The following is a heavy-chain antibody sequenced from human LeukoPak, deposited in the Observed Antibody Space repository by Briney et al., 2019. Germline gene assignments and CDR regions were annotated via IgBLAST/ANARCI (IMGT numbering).Heavy chain of an antibody. CDR1: GYSFTSYW. J-gene: IGHJ6*03. CDR2: IYPGDSDT. CDR3: ASNRGSYYYYMDV. V-gene: IGHV5-51*01. Sequence: GESLKISCKGSGYSFTSYWTGWVRQMPGKGLEWMGIIYPGDSDTRYSPSFQGQVTISADKSVSTAYLQWSSLKASDTAMYYCASNRGSYYYYMDVWGKGTTVTVSS. D-gene: IGHD1-26*01.